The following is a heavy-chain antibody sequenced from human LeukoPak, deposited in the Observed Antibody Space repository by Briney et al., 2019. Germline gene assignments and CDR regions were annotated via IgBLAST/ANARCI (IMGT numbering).Heavy chain of an antibody. Sequence: SETLSLTCAVYGGSFSGYYWSWIRQPPGKELEWIGEINHSGSTNYNPSLKSRVTISVDTSKNQFSLKLSSVTAADTAVYYCASVTGSYYFYYYMAVWGKGTTVTVSS. CDR3: ASVTGSYYFYYYMAV. D-gene: IGHD2/OR15-2a*01. CDR1: GGSFSGYY. V-gene: IGHV4-34*01. J-gene: IGHJ6*03. CDR2: INHSGST.